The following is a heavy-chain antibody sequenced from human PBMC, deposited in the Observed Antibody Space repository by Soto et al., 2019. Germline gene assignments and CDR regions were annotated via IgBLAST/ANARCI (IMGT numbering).Heavy chain of an antibody. CDR1: GYTFTSYG. Sequence: ASVTVSCKPSGYTFTSYGILWVRPAPGQGLEWMGRISAYNGNTNYAQKLQGRVNMTTDTSTSTAYMELRSLRSDDTAVYYCARVVGARGHWFDLWGQGTLVTVSS. D-gene: IGHD1-26*01. CDR2: ISAYNGNT. CDR3: ARVVGARGHWFDL. V-gene: IGHV1-18*01. J-gene: IGHJ5*02.